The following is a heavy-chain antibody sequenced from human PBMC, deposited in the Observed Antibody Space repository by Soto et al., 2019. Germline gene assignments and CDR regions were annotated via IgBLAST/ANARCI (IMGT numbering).Heavy chain of an antibody. D-gene: IGHD4-17*01. CDR1: GFSLNTSGVG. CDR3: AHRPDYGDSVGTWGVSENWFVP. V-gene: IGHV2-5*01. J-gene: IGHJ5*02. CDR2: IYWNDDK. Sequence: SGPTLVNPTQTLTLTCTFSGFSLNTSGVGVGWIRQPPGKAPEWLVLIYWNDDKRYSPSLKRRVTITKATSQNQVVLTMTNMDPVDTATYYCAHRPDYGDSVGTWGVSENWFVPWGQGTLVTVSS.